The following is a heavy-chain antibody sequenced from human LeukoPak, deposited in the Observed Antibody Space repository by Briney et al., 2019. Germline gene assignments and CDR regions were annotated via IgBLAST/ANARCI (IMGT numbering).Heavy chain of an antibody. CDR3: ARGGSIAARPERFDY. Sequence: GASVEVSCKASGGTFSSYAISWVRQAPGQGLEWMGGIIPIFGTANYAQKFQGRVTITTDESTSTAYMELSSLRSEDTAVYYCARGGSIAARPERFDYWGQGTLVTVSS. D-gene: IGHD6-6*01. V-gene: IGHV1-69*05. CDR1: GGTFSSYA. J-gene: IGHJ4*02. CDR2: IIPIFGTA.